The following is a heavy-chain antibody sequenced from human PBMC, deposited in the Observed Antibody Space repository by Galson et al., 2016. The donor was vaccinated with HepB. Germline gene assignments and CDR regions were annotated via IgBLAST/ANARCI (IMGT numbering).Heavy chain of an antibody. CDR3: ARFGDLLTGYHSFGDLRGSFDL. CDR2: INPGGGST. Sequence: SVKVSCKAFAYTFINYYIHWVRQAPGQGLEWMGIINPGGGSTGYAPKFQGRVTMTSDTSTSTVYMELNSLRYEDTAGYYCARFGDLLTGYHSFGDLRGSFDLWGRGTRVSVSS. CDR1: AYTFINYY. D-gene: IGHD3-9*01. V-gene: IGHV1-46*01. J-gene: IGHJ2*01.